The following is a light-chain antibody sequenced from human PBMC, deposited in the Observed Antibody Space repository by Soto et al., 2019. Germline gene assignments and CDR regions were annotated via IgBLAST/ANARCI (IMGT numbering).Light chain of an antibody. CDR1: QSVSSSS. CDR2: DTS. Sequence: EIVLTQSPGTLSLSPGGRATLSCRASQSVSSSSLSWHQQKPGQAPRLLIYDTSSRATDIPDRFSGSGSGTDFTLTISSLEPEDFAVYYCQQRSNWPPVITFGQGTRLEIK. CDR3: QQRSNWPPVIT. J-gene: IGKJ5*01. V-gene: IGKV3D-20*02.